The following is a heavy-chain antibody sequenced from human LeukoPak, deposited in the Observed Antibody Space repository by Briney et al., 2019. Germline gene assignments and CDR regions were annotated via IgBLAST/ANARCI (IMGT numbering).Heavy chain of an antibody. CDR2: ISSSSSTM. J-gene: IGHJ3*02. Sequence: GGSLRLSCAASGFTFSSYSMNWVRQAPGKGLEWVSYISSSSSTMYYADSVKGRFTISRDNAKSTLYLQTNSLRAEDTAVYYCARAPRPSDAFGIWGQGTMVTVSS. D-gene: IGHD6-6*01. V-gene: IGHV3-48*04. CDR1: GFTFSSYS. CDR3: ARAPRPSDAFGI.